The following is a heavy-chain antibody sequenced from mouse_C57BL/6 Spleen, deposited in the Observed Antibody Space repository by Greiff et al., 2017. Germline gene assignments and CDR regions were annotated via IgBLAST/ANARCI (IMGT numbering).Heavy chain of an antibody. J-gene: IGHJ2*01. V-gene: IGHV1-82*01. CDR2: IHPGDGDT. D-gene: IGHD2-3*01. Sequence: QVQLKEPGPELVKPGASVKISCKASGYAFSSSWMNWVKQRPGTGLEWIGRIHPGDGDTNYNGKFKSKATLTADKSSSTAYMQLSSLTSEDSAVYWCVRCGWLLGEYFDGGGGGKTRIVSS. CDR1: GYAFSSSW. CDR3: VRCGWLLGEYFDG.